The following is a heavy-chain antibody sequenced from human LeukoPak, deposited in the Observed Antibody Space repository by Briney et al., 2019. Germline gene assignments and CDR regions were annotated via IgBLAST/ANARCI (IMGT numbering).Heavy chain of an antibody. Sequence: SETLSLTCAVSGGSISSSNWWSWVRQPPGQGLEWIGEIYHSGSTNYNPSLKSRVTISVDKSKNQFSLKLSSVTAADTAVYYCARPKGYCSGGSCYYKNDAFDIWGQGTMVTVSS. J-gene: IGHJ3*02. V-gene: IGHV4-4*02. CDR3: ARPKGYCSGGSCYYKNDAFDI. CDR2: IYHSGST. CDR1: GGSISSSNW. D-gene: IGHD2-15*01.